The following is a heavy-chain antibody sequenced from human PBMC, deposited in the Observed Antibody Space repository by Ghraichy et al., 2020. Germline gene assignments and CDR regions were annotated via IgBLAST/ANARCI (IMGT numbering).Heavy chain of an antibody. J-gene: IGHJ5*02. CDR2: IYWNDDK. V-gene: IGHV2-5*01. CDR3: ANRPSDRYFDWFDP. CDR1: GFSLSTSGVG. Sequence: SGPTLVKPTQTLMLTCTFSGFSLSTSGVGVGWIRQPPGKALEWLALIYWNDDKRYSPSLKSRLTITKDTSKNQVVLTMTNMDPVDTPTYYCANRPSDRYFDWFDPWGQGTLVTVSS. D-gene: IGHD3-9*01.